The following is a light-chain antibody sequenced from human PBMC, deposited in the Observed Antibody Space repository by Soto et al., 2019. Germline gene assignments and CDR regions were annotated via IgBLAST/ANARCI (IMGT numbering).Light chain of an antibody. V-gene: IGKV3-15*01. CDR2: HAS. Sequence: ERVMTQSPATLSASPGERATLSCRASQSVRTNLAWYQQTPGQAPRLLIYHASTRATGIPDRFRGSGSGTEFTLTISSPQSEDFASYYCQQYDDWPRTFGQGTKVEIK. CDR1: QSVRTN. CDR3: QQYDDWPRT. J-gene: IGKJ1*01.